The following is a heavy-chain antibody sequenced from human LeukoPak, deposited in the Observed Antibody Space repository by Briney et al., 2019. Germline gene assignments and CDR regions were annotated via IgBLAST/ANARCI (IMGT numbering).Heavy chain of an antibody. Sequence: SETLSLTCTVSGGSISSSSYYWGWIRQPPGKGLEWIGSIYYSGSTYYNPSLKSRVTISVDPSKNQISLKLSSVTAADTAVYYCARDNIVVVVAATPSAYYYYYGMGVWGQGTTVTVSS. V-gene: IGHV4-39*07. CDR2: IYYSGST. J-gene: IGHJ6*02. CDR1: GGSISSSSYY. CDR3: ARDNIVVVVAATPSAYYYYYGMGV. D-gene: IGHD2-15*01.